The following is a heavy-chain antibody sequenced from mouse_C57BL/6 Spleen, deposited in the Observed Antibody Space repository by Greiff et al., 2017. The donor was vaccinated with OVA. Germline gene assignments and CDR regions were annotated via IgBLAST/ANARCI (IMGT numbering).Heavy chain of an antibody. CDR2: VDPSDSYT. J-gene: IGHJ1*03. V-gene: IGHV1-69*01. CDR3: ARGVWYFDV. Sequence: QVQLQQPGAELVMPGASVKLSCKASGYTFTSYWMHWVKQRPGQGLEWIGEVDPSDSYTSYNQKLQGKSTLTVDKSSGTAYMQLSSLTSEDSAVYYCARGVWYFDVWGTGTTVTVSS. CDR1: GYTFTSYW.